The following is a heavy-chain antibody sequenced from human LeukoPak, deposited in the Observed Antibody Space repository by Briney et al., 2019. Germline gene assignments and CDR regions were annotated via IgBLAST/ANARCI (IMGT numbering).Heavy chain of an antibody. CDR1: GITFSSYG. J-gene: IGHJ4*02. CDR2: ISSTGGTT. Sequence: GGSLRLSCAASGITFSSYGMSWVRQAPGKGLEWVSSISSTGGTTYYADSVKGRFTISRDNAKNSLHLHMNSLRAEDTAVYYCATDIYGDHDYWGQGTLVTVSS. V-gene: IGHV3-23*01. CDR3: ATDIYGDHDY. D-gene: IGHD4-17*01.